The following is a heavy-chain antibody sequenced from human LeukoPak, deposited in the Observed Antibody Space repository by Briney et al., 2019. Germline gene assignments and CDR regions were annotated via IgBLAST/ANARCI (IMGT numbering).Heavy chain of an antibody. J-gene: IGHJ4*02. CDR3: ARGHYYDILTGYYTYYFDY. CDR1: GYTFTSYG. V-gene: IGHV1-18*01. Sequence: ASVKVSCKASGYTFTSYGISWVRQAPGQGLEWMGWISAYNGNTNYAQKLQGRVAMTTDTSTSTAYMELRSLRSDDTAVYYCARGHYYDILTGYYTYYFDYWGQGTLVTVSS. D-gene: IGHD3-9*01. CDR2: ISAYNGNT.